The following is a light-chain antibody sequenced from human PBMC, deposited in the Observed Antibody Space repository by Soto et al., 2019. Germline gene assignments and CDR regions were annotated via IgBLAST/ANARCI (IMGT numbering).Light chain of an antibody. CDR2: MAS. J-gene: IGKJ1*01. CDR3: QQYNSYSRT. Sequence: IHITQSPSTLSPSVGDRVTITCRASQSISSSLAWYQQKPGKAPKLLIYMASSLESGVPSRFSGSGSGTEFTLTITSLQPDDFATYYCQQYNSYSRTFGQGTKVDNK. CDR1: QSISSS. V-gene: IGKV1-5*03.